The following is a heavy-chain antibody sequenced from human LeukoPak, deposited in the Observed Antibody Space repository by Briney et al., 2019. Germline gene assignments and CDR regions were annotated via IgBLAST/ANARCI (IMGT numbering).Heavy chain of an antibody. CDR3: AREHGDYASPSV. CDR2: INPNSGGT. Sequence: GASVTVSCMTSGYTFTGYYMHWVRQAPGQGLEWMGRINPNSGGTNYAQKFQGRVTMTRDTSISTAYMELSRLRSDDTAVYYCAREHGDYASPSVWGQGTLVTVSS. J-gene: IGHJ4*02. D-gene: IGHD4-17*01. CDR1: GYTFTGYY. V-gene: IGHV1-2*06.